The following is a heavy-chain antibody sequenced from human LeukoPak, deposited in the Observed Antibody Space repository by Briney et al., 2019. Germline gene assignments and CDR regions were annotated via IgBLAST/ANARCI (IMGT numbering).Heavy chain of an antibody. CDR2: ISAYNGNT. CDR3: ARAGEWGAFHWLFGRYNWFDP. V-gene: IGHV1-18*01. CDR1: GYTFTSYG. J-gene: IGHJ5*02. Sequence: ASVKVSCKASGYTFTSYGISWVRQAPGQGLEWMGRISAYNGNTNYAQKLQGRVTMTTDTSTSTAYMELRSLRSDDTAVYYCARAGEWGAFHWLFGRYNWFDPWGQGTLVTVSS. D-gene: IGHD3-9*01.